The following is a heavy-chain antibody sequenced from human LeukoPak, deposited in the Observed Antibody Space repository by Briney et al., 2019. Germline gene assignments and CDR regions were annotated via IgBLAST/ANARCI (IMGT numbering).Heavy chain of an antibody. V-gene: IGHV4-34*01. D-gene: IGHD3-22*01. CDR3: ARAPTYYYDSSGYPDAFDI. Sequence: PSETLSLTCAVYGGSFSGYYGSWIRQPPGKGLEWIGEINHSGSTNYNPSLKSRVTISVDTSKNQFSLKLSSVTAADTAVYYCARAPTYYYDSSGYPDAFDIWGQGTMVTVSS. J-gene: IGHJ3*02. CDR1: GGSFSGYY. CDR2: INHSGST.